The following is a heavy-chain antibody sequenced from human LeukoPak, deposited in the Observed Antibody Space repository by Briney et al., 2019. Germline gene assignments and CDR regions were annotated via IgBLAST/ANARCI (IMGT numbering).Heavy chain of an antibody. CDR3: ARGGRGYYGDFDY. Sequence: GGSLRLSCSASGFSFSDYDMNWIRQAPGKGLEWVSYIRNDGSTIYDADSVKGRFSISRDNARNSLYLQMNSLRAEDTAVYYCARGGRGYYGDFDYWGQGTLVIVSS. CDR1: GFSFSDYD. J-gene: IGHJ4*02. D-gene: IGHD3-22*01. CDR2: IRNDGSTI. V-gene: IGHV3-11*01.